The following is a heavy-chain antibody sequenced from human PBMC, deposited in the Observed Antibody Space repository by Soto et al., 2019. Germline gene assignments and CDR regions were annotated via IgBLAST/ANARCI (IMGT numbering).Heavy chain of an antibody. D-gene: IGHD6-13*01. CDR1: GYSFTSYW. J-gene: IGHJ6*02. CDR2: IYPGDSDT. V-gene: IGHV5-51*01. CDR3: ARHGGEQLVRDYYYGMDV. Sequence: PGESLKISCKGSGYSFTSYWIGWVRQMPGKGLEWMGIIYPGDSDTRYSPSFQGQVTISADKSISTAYLQWSSLKASDTAMYYCARHGGEQLVRDYYYGMDVWGQGTTVTVSS.